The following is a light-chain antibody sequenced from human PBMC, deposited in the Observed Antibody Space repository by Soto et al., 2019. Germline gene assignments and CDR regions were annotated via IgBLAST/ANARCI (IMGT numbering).Light chain of an antibody. Sequence: DIQMTQSPSTLSVSVGDRVTITCRASQSISSWLAWYQQKPGKAPKLLIYDASSLESGVPSRFSGSGSGPDFNLTISSLQTDDFATYYCQQYDDYPWTFGQGTKVDIK. CDR2: DAS. V-gene: IGKV1-5*01. J-gene: IGKJ1*01. CDR3: QQYDDYPWT. CDR1: QSISSW.